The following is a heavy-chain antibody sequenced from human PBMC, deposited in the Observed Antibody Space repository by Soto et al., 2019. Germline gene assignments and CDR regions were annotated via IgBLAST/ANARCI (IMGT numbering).Heavy chain of an antibody. J-gene: IGHJ3*01. CDR3: ASRRGPGAIDAFDV. V-gene: IGHV1-18*01. D-gene: IGHD1-26*01. Sequence: QVQLVQSGIEVRQPGASVKVSCKASGYTFIDFGISWVRRAPGQGLEWMGWISINNGKTNFAQKFQDRVTMTTDTSTSTAYMELRSLNSGDTAVYFCASRRGPGAIDAFDVWGQGTMVTVSS. CDR2: ISINNGKT. CDR1: GYTFIDFG.